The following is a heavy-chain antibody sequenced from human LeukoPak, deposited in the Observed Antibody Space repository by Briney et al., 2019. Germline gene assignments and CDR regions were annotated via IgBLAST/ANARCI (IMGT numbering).Heavy chain of an antibody. J-gene: IGHJ4*02. D-gene: IGHD3-22*01. CDR3: ARGLGPMSPSLDY. CDR2: INHSGRV. CDR1: GESFSYNY. V-gene: IGHV4-34*01. Sequence: AETLSLTCAVSGESFSYNYWTWVRQPPGKGLEWIEDINHSGRVNYRPSLQSRVTISANTSKGQCSLKLNAVTAADTAVYYCARGLGPMSPSLDYWGQGSLVTVSS.